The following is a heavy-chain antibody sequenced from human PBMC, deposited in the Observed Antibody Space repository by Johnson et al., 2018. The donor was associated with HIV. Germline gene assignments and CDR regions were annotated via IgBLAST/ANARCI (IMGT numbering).Heavy chain of an antibody. CDR3: ARDGCIAVAGPTQGCAFDI. V-gene: IGHV3-7*01. Sequence: VQLLESGGGVVRPGGSLRLSCGASGFTFEDYGMNWVRQAPGKGLAWVANIKQDGSEKYYVDSVKGRFTISRDNAKNPLYLQMNSLRAEDPAVYYCARDGCIAVAGPTQGCAFDIWGQGTMVTVSS. D-gene: IGHD6-19*01. CDR1: GFTFEDYG. CDR2: IKQDGSEK. J-gene: IGHJ3*02.